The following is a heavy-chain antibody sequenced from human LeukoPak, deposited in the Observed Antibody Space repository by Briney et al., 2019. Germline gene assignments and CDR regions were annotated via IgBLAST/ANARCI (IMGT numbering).Heavy chain of an antibody. Sequence: GGSLRLSCTASGFTFGDYAMSWVRQAPGKGLEWVGFIRSKAYGGTTEYAASVEGRLTTSRDDSKSIAYLQMNSLKTEDTAVYYCTRAISDIVVVLEDDYWGQGTLVTVSS. CDR1: GFTFGDYA. D-gene: IGHD2-2*01. V-gene: IGHV3-49*04. J-gene: IGHJ4*02. CDR3: TRAISDIVVVLEDDY. CDR2: IRSKAYGGTT.